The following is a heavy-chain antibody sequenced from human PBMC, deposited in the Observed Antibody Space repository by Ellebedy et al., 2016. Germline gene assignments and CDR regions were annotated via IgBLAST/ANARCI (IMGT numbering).Heavy chain of an antibody. CDR3: ARWKHDLGYFDY. CDR2: TYYRSKWNN. D-gene: IGHD1-1*01. V-gene: IGHV6-1*01. Sequence: SETLSLTCAISGDTVASNSAGWNWIRQSPSSGLEWLVRTYYRSKWNNQYAVSVKSRISINPDTSKNQFSLQLNSVTPEDTAVYYCARWKHDLGYFDYWGQGTLVTVSS. J-gene: IGHJ4*02. CDR1: GDTVASNSAG.